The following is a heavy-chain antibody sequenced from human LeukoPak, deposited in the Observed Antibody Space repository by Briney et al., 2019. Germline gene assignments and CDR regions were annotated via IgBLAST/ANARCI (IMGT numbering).Heavy chain of an antibody. Sequence: GRALRLSCAASGFTFDDYAMHWVRPAAGKGLEWVAGISWNSGSIGYADSVKGRFTISRDNAKNSLYLQMNSLRAEDTALYSCAKEKASVIAALDYWGQGTLVTVSS. J-gene: IGHJ4*02. CDR2: ISWNSGSI. V-gene: IGHV3-9*01. CDR1: GFTFDDYA. D-gene: IGHD6-6*01. CDR3: AKEKASVIAALDY.